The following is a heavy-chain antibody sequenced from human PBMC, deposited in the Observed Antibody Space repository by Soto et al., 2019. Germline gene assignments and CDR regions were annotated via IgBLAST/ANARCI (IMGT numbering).Heavy chain of an antibody. Sequence: EVQLVESGGGLVHPGGSLRLSCAASGFDFSNYIMNWVRQAPGKGLEWISYISGSSTTILYEDSVKGRFTVYRDNAKNSMYLQMNSLRDVDTSVYYCARLGAYWGQGTLVTVSS. CDR3: ARLGAY. CDR1: GFDFSNYI. V-gene: IGHV3-48*02. CDR2: ISGSSTTI. J-gene: IGHJ4*02.